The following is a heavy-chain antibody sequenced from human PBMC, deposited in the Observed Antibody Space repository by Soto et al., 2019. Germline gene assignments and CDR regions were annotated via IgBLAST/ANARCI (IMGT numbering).Heavy chain of an antibody. V-gene: IGHV1-69*01. J-gene: IGHJ3*02. D-gene: IGHD2-15*01. Sequence: QVQLVQSGAEVKKPGSSVKVSCKASGGTFSSYAISWVRQAPGQGLEWMGGIIPIFGTANYAQKLQGRVTITADESTSTAYMELSSLRSEDTAVYYCARDAIYCSGGSCYSDAFDIWGQGTMVTVSS. CDR3: ARDAIYCSGGSCYSDAFDI. CDR2: IIPIFGTA. CDR1: GGTFSSYA.